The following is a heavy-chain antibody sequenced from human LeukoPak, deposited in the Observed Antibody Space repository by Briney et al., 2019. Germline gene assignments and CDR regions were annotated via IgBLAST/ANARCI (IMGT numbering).Heavy chain of an antibody. CDR2: IYSGGST. V-gene: IGHV3-66*01. D-gene: IGHD1-1*01. CDR3: ARGDWIDY. CDR1: GFTFSSYA. J-gene: IGHJ3*01. Sequence: GRSLRLSCAASGFTFSSYAMHWVRQAPGKGLEWVSVIYSGGSTYYADSVKGRFTISRDNSKNTLYLQMNSLRAEDTAVYYCARGDWIDYWGQGTMVTVSS.